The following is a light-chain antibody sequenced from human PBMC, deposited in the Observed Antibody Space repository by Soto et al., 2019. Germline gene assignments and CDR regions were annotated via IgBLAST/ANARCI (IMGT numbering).Light chain of an antibody. J-gene: IGKJ4*01. Sequence: DIPMTQSPPSLSASVGDRVTLTCRASETITDFLNWYQLKPGKSPKLLIYSESNLQPGVPSRFSGSCYGTHYTHTISGRQHEDAATYYCRQNFSPFVTCGEGTTVEV. V-gene: IGKV1-39*01. CDR3: RQNFSPFVT. CDR2: SES. CDR1: ETITDF.